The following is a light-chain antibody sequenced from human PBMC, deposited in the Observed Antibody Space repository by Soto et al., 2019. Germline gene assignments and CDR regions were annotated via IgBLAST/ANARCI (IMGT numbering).Light chain of an antibody. Sequence: EIVLTQSPGTLSLSPGERVTLSCRASQSVSSSYLAWYQQEPGQAPRLLIYGASSRATGIPDRFSGSGSGTDFTLTISRLEPEDFAVYYCQQYGSSPLWTFGQGTKV. V-gene: IGKV3-20*01. CDR1: QSVSSSY. CDR3: QQYGSSPLWT. J-gene: IGKJ1*01. CDR2: GAS.